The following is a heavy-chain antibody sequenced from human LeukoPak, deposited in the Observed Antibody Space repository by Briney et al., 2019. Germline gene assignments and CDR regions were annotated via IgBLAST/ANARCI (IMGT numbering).Heavy chain of an antibody. V-gene: IGHV5-51*01. J-gene: IGHJ5*01. CDR3: ARHCDYYDSSGYYYSWFDS. D-gene: IGHD3-22*01. CDR1: GYSFTSYW. Sequence: GESLKISCKGSGYSFTSYWIGWVRQMPGKGLEWMGIIYPGDSDTRYSPSFQGQVTISADKSISTAYLQWSSLKASDTAMYYCARHCDYYDSSGYYYSWFDSWGQGTLVTVSS. CDR2: IYPGDSDT.